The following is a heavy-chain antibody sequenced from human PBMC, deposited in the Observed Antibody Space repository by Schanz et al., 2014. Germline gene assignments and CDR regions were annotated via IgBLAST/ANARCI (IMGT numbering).Heavy chain of an antibody. Sequence: EVQLVESGGGLVQPGGSLKLSCAASGFTFSASAMHWVRQAPGKGLEWVGHIRSKPNNYATEYAASMKGRFTISRDNSKNTLDLQMNSLRAEDTAIYYCAKDLAAVGVFDYWGQGSLVTVSS. CDR1: GFTFSASA. J-gene: IGHJ4*02. V-gene: IGHV3-73*02. D-gene: IGHD6-13*01. CDR2: IRSKPNNYAT. CDR3: AKDLAAVGVFDY.